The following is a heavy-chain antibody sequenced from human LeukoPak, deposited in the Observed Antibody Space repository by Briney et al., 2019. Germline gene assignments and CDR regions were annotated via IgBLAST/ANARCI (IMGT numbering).Heavy chain of an antibody. CDR2: VSGYNGNT. CDR1: GFTFTSHG. J-gene: IGHJ4*02. Sequence: ASVKVSCKTSGFTFTSHGISWVRQAPGQGLEWIGWVSGYNGNTNYAQNLRGRVTMTKDTSTSTAYMELRSLRSDDTAVYYCARVFAGTVDYWGQGTLVTVSS. D-gene: IGHD1-1*01. V-gene: IGHV1-18*01. CDR3: ARVFAGTVDY.